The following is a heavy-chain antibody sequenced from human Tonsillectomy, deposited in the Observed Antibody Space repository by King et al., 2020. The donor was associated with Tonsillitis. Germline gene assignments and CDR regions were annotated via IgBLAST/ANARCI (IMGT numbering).Heavy chain of an antibody. CDR2: IYSGGST. J-gene: IGHJ4*02. Sequence: QLVQSGGGLVQPGGSLRLSCAASGFTVSTYYMNWVRQAPGKGLEWVSVIYSGGSTYYADSAKGRFTISRDNSKNTLYLQMNSLRAEDTAVYYCARDIAAAGLFDYWGQGTLVTVSS. CDR1: GFTVSTYY. D-gene: IGHD6-13*01. CDR3: ARDIAAAGLFDY. V-gene: IGHV3-66*01.